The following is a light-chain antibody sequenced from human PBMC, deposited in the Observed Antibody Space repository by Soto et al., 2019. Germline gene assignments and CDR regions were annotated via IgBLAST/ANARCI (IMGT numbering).Light chain of an antibody. Sequence: EIVMTQYPATMFVSPGERATLSCRASQSVSSNLVWYQQKPGQAPRLLIYGASTRATGIPARFSGSGSGTEFTLTISSLQSEDFAVYYCQQYNNWWTFGQGTKVEIK. V-gene: IGKV3-15*01. CDR1: QSVSSN. J-gene: IGKJ1*01. CDR2: GAS. CDR3: QQYNNWWT.